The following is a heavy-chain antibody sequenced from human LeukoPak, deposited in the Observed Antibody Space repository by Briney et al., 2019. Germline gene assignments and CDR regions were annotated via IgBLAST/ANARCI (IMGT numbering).Heavy chain of an antibody. V-gene: IGHV3-53*01. J-gene: IGHJ4*02. CDR2: FYSDGDT. D-gene: IGHD2-2*02. CDR1: GFTVSSNH. CDR3: ARDPRYTWAFDY. Sequence: GGSLRLSCAVSGFTVSSNHMSWVRQAPGKGLEWVSVFYSDGDTHYADSVKGRFTISRDNSKNTLYLQMNSLRDEDTAVYYCARDPRYTWAFDYWGQGTLVTVSS.